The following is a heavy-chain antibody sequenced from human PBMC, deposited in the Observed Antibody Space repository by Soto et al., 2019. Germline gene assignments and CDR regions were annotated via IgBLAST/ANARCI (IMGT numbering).Heavy chain of an antibody. CDR1: GFTFSSDD. J-gene: IGHJ3*01. Sequence: EVQLVESGGGVIQPGGSLRLSCAASGFTFSSDDMNWVRQAPGKGLEWVSLIYSGGSTYYADSVKGRFTISRDNSKNTSYLHMRRLRAEDTAVYYCATRPSSPGAPWGQAKMVSVSS. V-gene: IGHV3-53*01. D-gene: IGHD3-10*01. CDR3: ATRPSSPGAP. CDR2: IYSGGST.